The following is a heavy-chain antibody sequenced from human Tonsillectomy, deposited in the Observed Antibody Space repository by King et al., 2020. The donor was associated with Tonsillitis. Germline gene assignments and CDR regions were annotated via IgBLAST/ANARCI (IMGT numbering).Heavy chain of an antibody. CDR2: IYPGDSEV. V-gene: IGHV5-51*01. Sequence: VQLVESGPEVKKPGESLKISCTGSGYEFAKYWLGWVRQMPGKGLEWVGLIYPGDSEVRYNPSFAGLVTMSADISINTAYLQLTDLRASDSAMYYCGRSVRSTTCLDIWGQGTLLTVSS. D-gene: IGHD1-14*01. CDR1: GYEFAKYW. CDR3: GRSVRSTTCLDI. J-gene: IGHJ4*02.